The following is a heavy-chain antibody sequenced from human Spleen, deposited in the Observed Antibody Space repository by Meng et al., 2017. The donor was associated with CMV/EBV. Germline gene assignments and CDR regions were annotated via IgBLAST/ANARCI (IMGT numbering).Heavy chain of an antibody. CDR2: ISYDGSNK. D-gene: IGHD1-26*01. J-gene: IGHJ4*02. CDR1: GFTFRDSA. V-gene: IGHV3-30-3*01. Sequence: GGSLRLSCAASGFTFRDSAMHWVRQAPGKGLEWVAFISYDGSNKYYSDSIEGRFTISRDNYNDTLYLHMNSLRAEDTAIYYCAKVRRASGNYFDYWGQGTLVTVSS. CDR3: AKVRRASGNYFDY.